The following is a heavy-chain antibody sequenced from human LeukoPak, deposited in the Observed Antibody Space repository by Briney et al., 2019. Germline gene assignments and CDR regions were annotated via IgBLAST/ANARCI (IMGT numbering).Heavy chain of an antibody. CDR1: GESFSAYY. D-gene: IGHD3-22*01. J-gene: IGHJ4*02. V-gene: IGHV4-34*01. CDR3: ARVPEYDSSGYYRDY. CDR2: INHSGRT. Sequence: SETLSLTCAVYGESFSAYYWSWIRQPPGKGLEWIGEINHSGRTIYNPSLKSRVTISVDTSKNQFSLTAADTAVYYCARVPEYDSSGYYRDYWGQGTLVTVSS.